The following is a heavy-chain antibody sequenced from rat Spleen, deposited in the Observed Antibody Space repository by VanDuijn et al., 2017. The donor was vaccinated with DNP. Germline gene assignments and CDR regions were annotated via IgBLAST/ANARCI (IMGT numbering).Heavy chain of an antibody. CDR3: ASRPPPTRGPFDY. Sequence: EVQLVESGGGLVQPGRSLKLSCAASGFNFNDYWMGWVRQAPGKGLEWIASITNTGGGTYYRDSVKGRFTMSRDNAKSTLYLQMDSLRSEDTATYYCASRPPPTRGPFDYWGQGVTVTVSS. D-gene: IGHD1-4*01. CDR2: ITNTGGGT. J-gene: IGHJ2*01. CDR1: GFNFNDYW. V-gene: IGHV5-31*01.